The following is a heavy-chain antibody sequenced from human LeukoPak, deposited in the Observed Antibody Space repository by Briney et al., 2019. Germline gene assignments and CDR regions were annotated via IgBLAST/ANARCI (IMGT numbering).Heavy chain of an antibody. CDR1: GGTFSNNA. V-gene: IGHV1-69*05. Sequence: GSSVKVSCKASGGTFSNNAISWVRQAPGQGLEWMGGIIPRFTPNYAQHFQGRGTITTDEATTTAYLELSNLRSADTAVYYCARGPQGYCSSTSCLERNWFDPWGQGTLVTVSS. D-gene: IGHD2-2*01. CDR3: ARGPQGYCSSTSCLERNWFDP. J-gene: IGHJ5*02. CDR2: IIPRFTP.